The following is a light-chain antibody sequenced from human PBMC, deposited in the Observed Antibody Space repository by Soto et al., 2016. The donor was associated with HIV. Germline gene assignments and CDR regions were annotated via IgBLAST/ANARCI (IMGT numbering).Light chain of an antibody. CDR1: SLRSYY. Sequence: SSELTQDPVVSVALGQTVRITCQGDSLRSYYASWYQQKPGQAPVLVLFGKNNRPSGIPDRFSGSNSGNTASLTITGAQAGDEADYYCNSRDSSNHVIFGGGTKLTVL. CDR2: GKN. V-gene: IGLV3-19*01. CDR3: NSRDSSNHVI. J-gene: IGLJ2*01.